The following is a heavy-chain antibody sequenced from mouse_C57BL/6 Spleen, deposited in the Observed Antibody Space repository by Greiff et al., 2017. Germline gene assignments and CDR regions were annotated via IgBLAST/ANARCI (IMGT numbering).Heavy chain of an antibody. Sequence: VKLVESEGGLVQPGSSMKLSCTASGFTFSDYYMAWVRQVPEKGLEWVANINYDGSSPYYLDSLKSRFIISRENAKNILYLQMSSLKSEDTATYYCARARYDYFDYWGQGTTLTVSS. CDR2: INYDGSSP. D-gene: IGHD2-12*01. CDR1: GFTFSDYY. CDR3: ARARYDYFDY. V-gene: IGHV5-16*01. J-gene: IGHJ2*01.